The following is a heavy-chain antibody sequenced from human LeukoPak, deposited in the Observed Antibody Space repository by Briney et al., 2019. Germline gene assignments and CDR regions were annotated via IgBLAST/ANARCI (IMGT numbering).Heavy chain of an antibody. CDR2: IYYSGST. CDR3: ARNPYDFWRGYYYYYYMDV. V-gene: IGHV4-31*03. D-gene: IGHD3-3*01. J-gene: IGHJ6*03. CDR1: GGSISSGGYC. Sequence: SETLSLTCTVSGGSISSGGYCWSWIRQHPGKGLEWIGYIYYSGSTYYNPSLKSRVTISVDTSKNQFSLKLSSVTAADTAVYYCARNPYDFWRGYYYYYYMDVWGKGTTVTVSS.